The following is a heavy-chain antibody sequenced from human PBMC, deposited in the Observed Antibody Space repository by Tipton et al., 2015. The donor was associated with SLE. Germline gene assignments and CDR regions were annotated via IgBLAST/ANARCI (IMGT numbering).Heavy chain of an antibody. J-gene: IGHJ4*02. CDR3: ARTIFDSWTGYHYYYFDF. CDR2: INYSGNT. D-gene: IGHD3/OR15-3a*01. V-gene: IGHV4-59*11. Sequence: TLSLTCTVSGGSISGHYWSWIRQPPGKRPEWVGYINYSGNTNYNPSLKDRVTILVDTSQNQFSLTLYSVTAADAAVYYCARTIFDSWTGYHYYYFDFWGQGTMVTVSS. CDR1: GGSISGHY.